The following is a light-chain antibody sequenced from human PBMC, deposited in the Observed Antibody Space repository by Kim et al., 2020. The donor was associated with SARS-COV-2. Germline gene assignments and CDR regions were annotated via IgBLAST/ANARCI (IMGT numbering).Light chain of an antibody. Sequence: DIVMTQSPLSLPVTPGEPASISCTSSQSLLHSNGYNYLDWYVQKPGQSPQLLIYLGSNRASGVPDRFSGSGSGTHFTLRISRVEAEDVGVYYCMQPLQTPYTFGQGTKLEI. V-gene: IGKV2-28*01. CDR2: LGS. J-gene: IGKJ2*01. CDR3: MQPLQTPYT. CDR1: QSLLHSNGYNY.